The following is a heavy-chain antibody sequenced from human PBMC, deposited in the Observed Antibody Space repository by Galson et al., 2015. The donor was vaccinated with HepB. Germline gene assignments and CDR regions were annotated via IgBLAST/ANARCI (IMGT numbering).Heavy chain of an antibody. CDR3: ARDKDDAMDV. Sequence: SLRLSCAASGFTFSSNNMHWVRQAPGKGLEWVAVIWLDGSNRYHADSVKGRFTISRDNSKNTLFLQMSSLRVEDTAVYYCARDKDDAMDVWGQGTTVTGSS. J-gene: IGHJ6*02. D-gene: IGHD2-15*01. V-gene: IGHV3-33*08. CDR2: IWLDGSNR. CDR1: GFTFSSNN.